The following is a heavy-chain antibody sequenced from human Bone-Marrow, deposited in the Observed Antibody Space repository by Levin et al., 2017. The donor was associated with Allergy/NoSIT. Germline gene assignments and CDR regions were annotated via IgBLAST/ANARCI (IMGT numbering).Heavy chain of an antibody. J-gene: IGHJ6*03. CDR2: ISWDGGTT. Sequence: GESLKISCAASGFTFDDYTMHWVRQAPGKGLEWVSLISWDGGTTYYADSVKGRFTISRDNSKNSLYLQMNSLRTEDTALYYCAKDYCSSTSCYVYYYYMDGWGKGTTVTVSS. CDR1: GFTFDDYT. D-gene: IGHD2-2*01. V-gene: IGHV3-43*01. CDR3: AKDYCSSTSCYVYYYYMDG.